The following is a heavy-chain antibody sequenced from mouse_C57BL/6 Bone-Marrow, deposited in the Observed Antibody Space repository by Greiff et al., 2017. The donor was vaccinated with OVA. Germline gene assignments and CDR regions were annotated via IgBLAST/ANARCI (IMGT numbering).Heavy chain of an antibody. J-gene: IGHJ3*01. CDR2: IDPENGDT. CDR1: GFNITDDY. D-gene: IGHD1-1*01. V-gene: IGHV14-4*01. CDR3: TPYDGSPWFAY. Sequence: EVQLQQSGAELVRPGASVTLSCPASGFNITDDYMHWVKQRPEQGLEWIGWIDPENGDTEYASKFQGKATITADTSSNTAYLQLSSLTSEDTAVYYCTPYDGSPWFAYWGQGTLVTVSA.